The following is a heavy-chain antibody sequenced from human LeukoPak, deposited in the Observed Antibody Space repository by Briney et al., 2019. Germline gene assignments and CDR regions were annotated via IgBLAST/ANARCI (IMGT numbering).Heavy chain of an antibody. D-gene: IGHD6-25*01. CDR2: IRYDGKNE. Sequence: GGSLRLSCVTSGFSFTNYGMHWVRHAPGKGLEWVAFIRYDGKNEDYVDSVKGRFTISRDKSKNTLYLHMSSLRVEETAVYYCGAGIGWADYWGQGTLVIVSS. V-gene: IGHV3-30*02. J-gene: IGHJ4*02. CDR1: GFSFTNYG. CDR3: GAGIGWADY.